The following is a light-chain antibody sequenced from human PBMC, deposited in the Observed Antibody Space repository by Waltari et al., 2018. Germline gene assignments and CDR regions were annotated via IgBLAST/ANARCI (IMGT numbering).Light chain of an antibody. Sequence: DIVMTQTPLSLPVTPGEPASISCRSSQSLLHSNGYTYLFWYLQKPGQSPQLLIYLVSNRASVVPDRFSVSGSGTDFTLKISRVEAEDVGVYYCMQGIQLPPTFGQGTKVEIK. V-gene: IGKV2-28*01. CDR3: MQGIQLPPT. CDR2: LVS. CDR1: QSLLHSNGYTY. J-gene: IGKJ1*01.